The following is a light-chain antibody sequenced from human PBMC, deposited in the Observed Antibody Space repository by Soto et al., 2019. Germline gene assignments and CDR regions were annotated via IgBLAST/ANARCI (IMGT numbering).Light chain of an antibody. Sequence: EIVLTQSPGTLSLSPGDRATLSCRASQSVSSSDFAWYQQKAAQAPRLLIYGASSRATGIPDRFSGSGSRTDFTLTISILEPEDFAVYYCQQYGRSPLYTFGQGTNLEI. CDR1: QSVSSSD. V-gene: IGKV3-20*01. CDR3: QQYGRSPLYT. J-gene: IGKJ2*01. CDR2: GAS.